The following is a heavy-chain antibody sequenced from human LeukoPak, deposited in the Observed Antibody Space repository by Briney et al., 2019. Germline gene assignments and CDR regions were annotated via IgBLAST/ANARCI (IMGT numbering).Heavy chain of an antibody. CDR3: AREKWTFDY. J-gene: IGHJ4*02. CDR1: GGSISSYY. Sequence: SETLSLTCTVSGGSISSYYWSWIRQPPGKGLEWIGYIYYSGSANYNPSLKSRVTISVDTSKNQFSLKLSSVTAADTAVYYCAREKWTFDYWGQGTLVTVSS. CDR2: IYYSGSA. D-gene: IGHD1-26*01. V-gene: IGHV4-59*01.